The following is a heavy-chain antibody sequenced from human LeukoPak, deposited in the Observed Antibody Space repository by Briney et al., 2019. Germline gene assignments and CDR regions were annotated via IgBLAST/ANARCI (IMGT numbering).Heavy chain of an antibody. CDR1: GFTFSSYE. D-gene: IGHD3-10*01. CDR3: AGRGSGSYFDY. CDR2: INQDGSEK. J-gene: IGHJ4*02. Sequence: LTGGSLRLSCAASGFTFSSYEMNWVRQAPGKGLEWVANINQDGSEKYYVDSVKGRFTISRDNAKNSLYLQMNSLRAEDTAVYYCAGRGSGSYFDYWGQGTLVTVSS. V-gene: IGHV3-7*01.